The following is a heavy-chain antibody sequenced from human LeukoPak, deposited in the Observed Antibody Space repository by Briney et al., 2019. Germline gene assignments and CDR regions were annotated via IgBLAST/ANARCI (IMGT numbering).Heavy chain of an antibody. CDR2: INPSGDST. V-gene: IGHV1-46*01. J-gene: IGHJ4*02. Sequence: ASVKVSCKASGYTCTSYDMHWVRQAPGQGLEWMGIINPSGDSTSYAQKFQGRVTMTRDTSTSTVYMELSSLRSEDTAVYYCASVLYCGADCYSGRYFFDYWGQGTLVTVSS. CDR3: ASVLYCGADCYSGRYFFDY. D-gene: IGHD2-21*02. CDR1: GYTCTSYD.